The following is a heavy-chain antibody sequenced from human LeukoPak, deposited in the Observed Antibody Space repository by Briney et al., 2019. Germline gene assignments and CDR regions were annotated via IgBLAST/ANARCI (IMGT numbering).Heavy chain of an antibody. J-gene: IGHJ4*02. Sequence: PGGSLRLSCAASGFTFSSYAMSWVRQAPGKGPEWVSAISGSGGSTYYADSVKGRFTISRDNSKNTLYLQMNSLRAEDTAVYYCAKTQRTFGGVIVTHPPNYFNYWGQGTLVTVSS. CDR1: GFTFSSYA. D-gene: IGHD3-16*02. CDR2: ISGSGGST. CDR3: AKTQRTFGGVIVTHPPNYFNY. V-gene: IGHV3-23*01.